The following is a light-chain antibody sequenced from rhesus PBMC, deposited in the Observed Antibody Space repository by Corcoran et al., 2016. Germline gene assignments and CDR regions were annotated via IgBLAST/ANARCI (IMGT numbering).Light chain of an antibody. J-gene: IGKJ4*01. CDR1: QGISNW. CDR3: LQDYTTPLT. CDR2: RAT. V-gene: IGKV1-69*01. Sequence: DIQMTQSPSSLSASVGDRVTITCRASQGISNWLAWYQQRPGKAPKLLIYRATNLEAGVPSRFSGSGSGTEFILTISSLQPEDFATYYCLQDYTTPLTFGGGTKVEIK.